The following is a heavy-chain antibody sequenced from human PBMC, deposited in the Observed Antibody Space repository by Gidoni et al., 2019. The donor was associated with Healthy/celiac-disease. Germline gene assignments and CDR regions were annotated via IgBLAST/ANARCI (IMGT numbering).Heavy chain of an antibody. CDR2: IYTSGST. J-gene: IGHJ3*02. D-gene: IGHD5-18*01. CDR3: ARDVIVDTAMVGGAFDI. V-gene: IGHV4-61*02. Sequence: QLPELGPRLVKPSQTLSLTCTVPGRSISRGIYYWSWIRQPAGKGLEWIGRIYTSGSTNYNPSLKSRVTISVDTSKNQFALKLSCVTAADTAVYYCARDVIVDTAMVGGAFDIWGQGTMVTVSS. CDR1: GRSISRGIYY.